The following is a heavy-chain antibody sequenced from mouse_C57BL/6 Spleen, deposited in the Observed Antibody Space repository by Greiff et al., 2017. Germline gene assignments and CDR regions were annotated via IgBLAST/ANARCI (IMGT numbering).Heavy chain of an antibody. J-gene: IGHJ3*01. V-gene: IGHV5-17*01. CDR1: GFTFSDYG. CDR2: ISSGSSTI. D-gene: IGHD4-1*01. Sequence: EVMLVESGGGLVKPGGSLKLSCAASGFTFSDYGMHWVRQAPEKGLEWVAYISSGSSTIYYADTVKGRFTISRDNAKNTLFLQMISLRSEDTAMYYCADWTWFAYWGQGTLVTVSA. CDR3: ADWTWFAY.